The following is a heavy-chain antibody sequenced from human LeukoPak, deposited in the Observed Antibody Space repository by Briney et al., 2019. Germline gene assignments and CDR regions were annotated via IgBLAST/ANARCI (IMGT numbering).Heavy chain of an antibody. Sequence: GGSLRLSCAASGFTFSSYWMSWVRQAPGKGLEWVANIHQDGSEKYYVDSVKGRFTISRDNAKNSLHLQMNSLRAEDTAVYYCARGMTTVTTWFDPWGQGTLVTVSS. CDR3: ARGMTTVTTWFDP. V-gene: IGHV3-7*01. CDR2: IHQDGSEK. J-gene: IGHJ5*02. CDR1: GFTFSSYW. D-gene: IGHD4-17*01.